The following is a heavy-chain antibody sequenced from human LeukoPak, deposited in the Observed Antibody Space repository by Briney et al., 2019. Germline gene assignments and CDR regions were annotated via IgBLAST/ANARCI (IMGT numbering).Heavy chain of an antibody. D-gene: IGHD3-22*01. CDR2: IDLSDSYT. Sequence: GESLKISCKGSGYSFTSYWISWVRQMPGKGLEWMGRIDLSDSYTNYSPSFQGHVTISADKSISTAYLQWSSLKASDTAMYYCASTYYYDSSGYYYFDYWGQGTLVTVSS. J-gene: IGHJ4*02. CDR3: ASTYYYDSSGYYYFDY. CDR1: GYSFTSYW. V-gene: IGHV5-10-1*01.